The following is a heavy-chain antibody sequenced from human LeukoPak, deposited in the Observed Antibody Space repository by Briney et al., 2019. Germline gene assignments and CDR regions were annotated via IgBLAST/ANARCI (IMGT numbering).Heavy chain of an antibody. CDR2: IYTSEST. CDR3: ARGLWFGDENPPYFDY. D-gene: IGHD3-10*01. CDR1: GGSISSSSYY. Sequence: SETLSLTCTVSGGSISSSSYYWGWIRQSPGKGLEWIGRIYTSESTNYNPSLKSRVTISVDTSRNQFSLKLSSVTAADTAVYYCARGLWFGDENPPYFDYWGQGTLVTVSS. V-gene: IGHV4-39*07. J-gene: IGHJ4*02.